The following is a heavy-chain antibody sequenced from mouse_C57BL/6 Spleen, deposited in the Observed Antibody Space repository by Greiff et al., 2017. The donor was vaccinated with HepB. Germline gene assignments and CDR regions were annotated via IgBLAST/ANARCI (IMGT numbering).Heavy chain of an antibody. V-gene: IGHV1-82*01. Sequence: VQLQQSGPELVKPGASVKISCKASGYAFSSSWMNWVKQRPGKGLEWIGRIYPGDGDTNYNGKFKGKATLTADKSSSTAYMQLSSLTSEDSAVYFCARKLYYSNGGFAYWGQGTLVTVSA. D-gene: IGHD2-5*01. CDR3: ARKLYYSNGGFAY. J-gene: IGHJ3*01. CDR1: GYAFSSSW. CDR2: IYPGDGDT.